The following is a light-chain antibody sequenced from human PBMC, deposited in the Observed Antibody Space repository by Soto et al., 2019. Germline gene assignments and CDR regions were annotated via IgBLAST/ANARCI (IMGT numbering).Light chain of an antibody. CDR3: MQGTHWPIT. Sequence: DVVMTQSPLSLPVTLAQPASISCRSNQSLVHSDGIAYFSWFQQRPGRSPRRLIYKVSNRDSGVPARFSGSRSGTDFELKSSRVEAEDVGVYYCMQGTHWPITLGQGTRLEIK. CDR2: KVS. CDR1: QSLVHSDGIAY. J-gene: IGKJ5*01. V-gene: IGKV2-30*02.